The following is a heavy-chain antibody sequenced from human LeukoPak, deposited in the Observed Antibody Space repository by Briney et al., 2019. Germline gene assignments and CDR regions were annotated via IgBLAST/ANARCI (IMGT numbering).Heavy chain of an antibody. CDR2: IYCDSSA. J-gene: IGHJ4*02. V-gene: IGHV3-66*01. CDR1: GFIVSSNY. D-gene: IGHD6-13*01. Sequence: GVSLRLSCAVSGFIVSSNYMSWVRQSPGKALEWVTVIYCDSSAYYANSVNGRFTISRDNTSNTLYLQMNSLRTDDTAVYYCARDYPFRAYRSSSYDYWGQGTLVTVSS. CDR3: ARDYPFRAYRSSSYDY.